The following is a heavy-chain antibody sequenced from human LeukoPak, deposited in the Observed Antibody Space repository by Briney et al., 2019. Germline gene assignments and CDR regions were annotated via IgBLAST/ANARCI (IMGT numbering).Heavy chain of an antibody. V-gene: IGHV4-4*07. Sequence: SETLSLTCTVSGGSFSSHYWGWIRQPAGKGLEWIGRIYTSGSTNYNPSLKSRVTMSVDTSKNQFSLKLSSVTAADTAVYYCARDSYYYGSGTPFDYWGQGTLVTVSS. D-gene: IGHD3-10*01. J-gene: IGHJ4*02. CDR2: IYTSGST. CDR3: ARDSYYYGSGTPFDY. CDR1: GGSFSSHY.